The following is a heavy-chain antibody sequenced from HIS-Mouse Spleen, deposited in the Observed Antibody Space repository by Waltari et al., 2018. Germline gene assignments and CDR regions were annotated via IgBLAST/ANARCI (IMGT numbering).Heavy chain of an antibody. J-gene: IGHJ4*02. CDR3: AREGGSTWDY. Sequence: EVQLVESGGGVVQPGGSLRLSCAASGFPFSAYWLSWSRQAPGKGLEWVANIKQDGSEKYYVDSVKGRFTISRDNAKNSLYLQMNSLRAEDTAVYYCAREGGSTWDYWGQGTLVTVSS. D-gene: IGHD3-16*01. CDR1: GFPFSAYW. V-gene: IGHV3-7*01. CDR2: IKQDGSEK.